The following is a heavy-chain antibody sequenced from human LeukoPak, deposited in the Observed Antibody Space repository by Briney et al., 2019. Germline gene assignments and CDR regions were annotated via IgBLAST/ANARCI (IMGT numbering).Heavy chain of an antibody. CDR3: GRGGYDFDA. D-gene: IGHD3/OR15-3a*01. Sequence: GGSLRLSCAASGFSISDYYMTWVRQAPGKGLEWVSTIERGTSTLYSGFVKGRFTISRDNTKNTLYLQMNSLRAEDTAVYYCGRGGYDFDAWGPGTTVSVFS. V-gene: IGHV3-69-1*01. CDR1: GFSISDYY. J-gene: IGHJ6*02. CDR2: IERGTST.